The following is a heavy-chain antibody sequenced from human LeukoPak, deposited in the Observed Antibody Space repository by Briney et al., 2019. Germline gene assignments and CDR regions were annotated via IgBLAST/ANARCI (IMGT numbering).Heavy chain of an antibody. J-gene: IGHJ3*02. V-gene: IGHV3-66*01. CDR2: IYSGGST. D-gene: IGHD3-22*01. CDR3: AREGYYDSSGYNDAFDI. Sequence: PGGSLRLSCAASGFTVSSNCMSWVRQAPGKGLEWVSVIYSGGSTYYADSVKGRFTISRDNSKNTLYLQMNSLRAEDTAVYYCAREGYYDSSGYNDAFDIWGQGTMVTVSS. CDR1: GFTVSSNC.